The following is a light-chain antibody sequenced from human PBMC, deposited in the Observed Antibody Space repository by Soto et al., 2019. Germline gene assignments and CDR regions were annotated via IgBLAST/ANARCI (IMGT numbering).Light chain of an antibody. V-gene: IGLV2-14*01. J-gene: IGLJ3*02. Sequence: QSALTQPASVSGSPGQSITISCTGTSRDVGAYNYVSWYQQYPGKAPKLMIYEVSNRPSGVSNRFSGSKSGNTASLTISGLQAEDEADYYCSSYTSSIVVFGGGTKVTVL. CDR3: SSYTSSIVV. CDR2: EVS. CDR1: SRDVGAYNY.